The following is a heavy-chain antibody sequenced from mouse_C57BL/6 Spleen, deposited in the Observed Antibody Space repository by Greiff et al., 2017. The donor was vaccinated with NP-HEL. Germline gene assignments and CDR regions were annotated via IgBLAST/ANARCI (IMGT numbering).Heavy chain of an antibody. CDR2: INPGSGGT. CDR3: ARSGIGSIYYGNYDYCDY. CDR1: GYAFTNYL. V-gene: IGHV1-54*01. J-gene: IGHJ2*01. Sequence: VQLQQSGAELVRPGTSVKVSCKASGYAFTNYLIEWVKQRPGQGLEWIGVINPGSGGTNYNEKFKGKATLTADKSSSTAYMQLSSLTSEDSAVYFCARSGIGSIYYGNYDYCDYWGQGTTLTVSS. D-gene: IGHD2-1*01.